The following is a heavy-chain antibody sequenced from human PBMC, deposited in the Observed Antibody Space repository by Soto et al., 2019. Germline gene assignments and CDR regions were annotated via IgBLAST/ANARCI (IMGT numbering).Heavy chain of an antibody. D-gene: IGHD6-6*01. CDR2: IYFGGNT. CDR3: ARERPDGARLDP. Sequence: SETLSLTCAVSGLSINSNYFWGWIRQTPGRGLEWIGSIYFGGNTYYSPSLKSRVTISVDTSKNQFSLKLSSVTAADTAVYYCARERPDGARLDPWGQGTLVTVSS. J-gene: IGHJ5*02. V-gene: IGHV4-38-2*02. CDR1: GLSINSNYF.